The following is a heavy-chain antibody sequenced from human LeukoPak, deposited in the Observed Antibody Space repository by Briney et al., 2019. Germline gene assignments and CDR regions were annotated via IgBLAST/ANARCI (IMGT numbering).Heavy chain of an antibody. CDR3: ARDSGPRRAVAGTNAAHNYYYGMDV. Sequence: PSETLSLTCTVSGGSISSSSYYWGWIRQPPGKGLEWIGSIYYSGSTYYNPSLKSRVTISVDTSKNQFSLKLSSVTAADTAVYYCARDSGPRRAVAGTNAAHNYYYGMDVWGQGTTVTVSS. CDR2: IYYSGST. J-gene: IGHJ6*02. D-gene: IGHD6-19*01. V-gene: IGHV4-39*07. CDR1: GGSISSSSYY.